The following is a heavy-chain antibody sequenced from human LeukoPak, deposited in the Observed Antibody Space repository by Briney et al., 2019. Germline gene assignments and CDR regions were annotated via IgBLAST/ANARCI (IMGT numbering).Heavy chain of an antibody. Sequence: GGSLRLSCAASGFTFSSYWMNWVRQAPGKGLVWVSCINSDGSSTSYADSVKGRFTISRDNAKNTLYLQMNSLRAEDTAVYYCARAARVTSDAFDIWGQGTMVTVSS. V-gene: IGHV3-74*01. D-gene: IGHD2-21*02. CDR2: INSDGSST. CDR3: ARAARVTSDAFDI. J-gene: IGHJ3*02. CDR1: GFTFSSYW.